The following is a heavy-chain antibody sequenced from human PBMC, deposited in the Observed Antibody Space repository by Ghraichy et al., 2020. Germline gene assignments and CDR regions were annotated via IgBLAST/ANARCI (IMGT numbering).Heavy chain of an antibody. V-gene: IGHV4-34*01. CDR2: INHSGST. J-gene: IGHJ4*02. Sequence: SETLSLTCDVYGGSFSGYYWSWIRQPPGKGLEWIGEINHSGSTNYNPSLKSRVTISVDTSKNQFSLKLSSVTAADTAVYYCARVRRRYSSGWPYYFDYWGQGTLVTVSS. D-gene: IGHD6-19*01. CDR1: GGSFSGYY. CDR3: ARVRRRYSSGWPYYFDY.